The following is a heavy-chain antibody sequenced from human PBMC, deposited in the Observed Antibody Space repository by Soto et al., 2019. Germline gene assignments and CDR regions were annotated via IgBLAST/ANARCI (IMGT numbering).Heavy chain of an antibody. V-gene: IGHV1-8*01. CDR2: MNPNSGNT. J-gene: IGHJ4*02. D-gene: IGHD3-22*01. CDR3: ARDWGYYDSSGHGGFDY. CDR1: GYTFTSYD. Sequence: QVQLVQSGAEVKKPGASVKVSCKASGYTFTSYDINWVRQATGQGLEWMGWMNPNSGNTGYAQKFQGRVTMTRNTSISXXYMELSSLRSEDTAVYYCARDWGYYDSSGHGGFDYWGQGTLVTVSS.